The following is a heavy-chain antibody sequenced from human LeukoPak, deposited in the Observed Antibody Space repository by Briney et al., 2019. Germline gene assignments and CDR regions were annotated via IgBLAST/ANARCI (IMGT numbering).Heavy chain of an antibody. Sequence: GGSLRLPCAASGFTFDDYGMSWVRQAPGKGLEWVSGINWNGGSTGYADSVKGRFTISRDNAKNSLYLQMNSLRAEDTALYYCARATSGSYSRDFDYWGQGTLVTVSS. CDR3: ARATSGSYSRDFDY. V-gene: IGHV3-20*04. CDR1: GFTFDDYG. D-gene: IGHD1-26*01. J-gene: IGHJ4*02. CDR2: INWNGGST.